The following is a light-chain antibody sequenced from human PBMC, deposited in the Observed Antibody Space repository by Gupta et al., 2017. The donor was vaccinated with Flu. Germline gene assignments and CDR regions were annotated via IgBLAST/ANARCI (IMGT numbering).Light chain of an antibody. CDR2: YNE. V-gene: IGLV1-44*01. CDR1: ISNIGGNP. Sequence: SVLTQPPSASGTPGQRVTISCSGSISNIGGNPVYWYQQPPGTAPKLLVYYNEQRPSGVPDRFAGSKSGTSASLAISGLQSEDEAEYYCEAWDDSLNGTNWVFGGGTKLTVL. CDR3: EAWDDSLNGTNWV. J-gene: IGLJ3*02.